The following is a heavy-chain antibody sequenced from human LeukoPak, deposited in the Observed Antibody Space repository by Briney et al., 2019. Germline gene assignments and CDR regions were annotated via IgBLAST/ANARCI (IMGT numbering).Heavy chain of an antibody. CDR2: ISGSGGST. D-gene: IGHD3-22*01. CDR3: ANQGSAYYYDSSGYLPYFDY. Sequence: GGSLRLSCAASGFTFSSYAMSWVRQAPGKGLEWVSAISGSGGSTYYADSVKGRFTISRDNSKNTLYLQMNSLRAEDTAVYYCANQGSAYYYDSSGYLPYFDYWGQGTLVTVSS. J-gene: IGHJ4*02. V-gene: IGHV3-23*01. CDR1: GFTFSSYA.